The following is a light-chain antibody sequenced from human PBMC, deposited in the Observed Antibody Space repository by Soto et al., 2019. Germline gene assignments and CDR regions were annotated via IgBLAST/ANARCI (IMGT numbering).Light chain of an antibody. CDR1: SSDVGGYNF. CDR2: EVT. CDR3: SSYTSRNTLA. Sequence: QSALTQPASVSGSHGQSITISCTGTSSDVGGYNFVSWYQQHPGKAPKLMIYEVTDRPSGVSNRFSGSKSGSTASLTISGLQAEDEADYYCSSYTSRNTLAFGGGTKVTVL. J-gene: IGLJ2*01. V-gene: IGLV2-14*01.